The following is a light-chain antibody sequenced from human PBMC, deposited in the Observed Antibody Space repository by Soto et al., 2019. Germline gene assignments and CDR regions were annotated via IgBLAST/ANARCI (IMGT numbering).Light chain of an antibody. CDR2: EVS. J-gene: IGLJ2*01. V-gene: IGLV2-8*01. CDR3: SSYAASNNVI. CDR1: SSDVGGYKY. Sequence: QSVLTQPPSASGSPGQSVTISCTGTSSDVGGYKYVSWYQQHPGKAPKLMIYEVSRRPSGVPDRFSGSKSGNTASLTVSGLQAEDEADYYCSSYAASNNVIFGGGTKVTVL.